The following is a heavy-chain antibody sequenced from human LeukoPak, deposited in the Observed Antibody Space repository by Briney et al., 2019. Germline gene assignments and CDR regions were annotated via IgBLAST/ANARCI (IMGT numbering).Heavy chain of an antibody. CDR3: ARGGWSGDSSSWFPSWFDP. V-gene: IGHV1-46*01. J-gene: IGHJ5*02. CDR1: GYTFTSYS. D-gene: IGHD6-13*01. Sequence: ASLKVSCKASGYTFTSYSIHWVRQAPGQRLEWMGVINPSGGSTTYPQKFQGRVTITADESTSTAYMELSSLRSEDTAVYYCARGGWSGDSSSWFPSWFDPWGQGTLVTVSS. CDR2: INPSGGST.